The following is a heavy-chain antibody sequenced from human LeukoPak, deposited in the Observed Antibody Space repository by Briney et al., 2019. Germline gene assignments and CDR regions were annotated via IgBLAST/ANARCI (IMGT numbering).Heavy chain of an antibody. CDR2: INHSGST. D-gene: IGHD2-15*01. V-gene: IGHV4-34*01. J-gene: IGHJ4*02. CDR3: ARGSMGVVAAPTRNFGY. CDR1: GGSFSGYY. Sequence: PSETLSLTCAVYGGSFSGYYWSWIRQPPGKGLEWIGEINHSGSTNYNPSLKSRVTISVDTSKNQFSLKLSSVTAADTAVYYCARGSMGVVAAPTRNFGYWGQGTLVTVSS.